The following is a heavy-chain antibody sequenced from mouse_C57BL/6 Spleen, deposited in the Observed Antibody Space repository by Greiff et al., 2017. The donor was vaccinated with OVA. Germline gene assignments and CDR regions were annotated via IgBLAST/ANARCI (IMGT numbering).Heavy chain of an antibody. CDR1: GFTFSSYA. D-gene: IGHD4-1*01. CDR3: TRDSSLGTLDY. CDR2: ISSGGDYI. J-gene: IGHJ2*01. Sequence: EVQLVESGEGLAKPGGSLKLSCAASGFTFSSYAMSWVRQTPEKRLEWVAYISSGGDYIYYADTVKGRFTISRDNARNTLYLQMSSLKSEDTAMYYCTRDSSLGTLDYWGQGTTLTVSS. V-gene: IGHV5-9-1*02.